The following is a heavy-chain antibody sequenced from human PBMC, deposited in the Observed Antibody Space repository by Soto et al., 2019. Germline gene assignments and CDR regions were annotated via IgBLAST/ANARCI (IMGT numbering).Heavy chain of an antibody. CDR1: GFTFSIYA. V-gene: IGHV3-30*18. CDR2: ISYDGTKT. D-gene: IGHD6-19*01. J-gene: IGHJ4*02. Sequence: QVQLVESGGGVVQPGRSLRVSCAASGFTFSIYAMHWVRQAPGTGLEWVAVISYDGTKTYYADSVKGRVTISRDNSKNTVWLQRNSLRDEDTAVYYCAKDRGPRRQWLIDHLDYWGQGTVVTVSP. CDR3: AKDRGPRRQWLIDHLDY.